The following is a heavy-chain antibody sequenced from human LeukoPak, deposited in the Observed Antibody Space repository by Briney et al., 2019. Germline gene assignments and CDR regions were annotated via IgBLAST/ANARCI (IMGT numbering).Heavy chain of an antibody. D-gene: IGHD2-15*01. J-gene: IGHJ2*01. V-gene: IGHV1-2*02. CDR1: GYTFTGYY. Sequence: VSVKVSCKASGYTFTGYYMHRVRQAPGQGLEWMGWINPNSGGTNYAQKFQGRVTMTRDTSISTAYMELSRLRSDDTAVYYCARESSAELLRNWYFDLWGRGTLVTVSS. CDR2: INPNSGGT. CDR3: ARESSAELLRNWYFDL.